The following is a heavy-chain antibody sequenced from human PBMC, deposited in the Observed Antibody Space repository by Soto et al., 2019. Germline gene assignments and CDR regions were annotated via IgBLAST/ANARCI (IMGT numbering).Heavy chain of an antibody. D-gene: IGHD1-26*01. CDR3: AKDSQGRIVGATLDV. CDR2: ISGSGGST. CDR1: GFTFSSYA. Sequence: EVQLLESGGGLVQPGGSLRLSCAASGFTFSSYAMSWVRQAHGKGLEWVSAISGSGGSTYYADSVKGRFTITRDNSKNTLYLQMNSLRAEDTAVYYCAKDSQGRIVGATLDVWGQGTTVTVSS. V-gene: IGHV3-23*01. J-gene: IGHJ6*02.